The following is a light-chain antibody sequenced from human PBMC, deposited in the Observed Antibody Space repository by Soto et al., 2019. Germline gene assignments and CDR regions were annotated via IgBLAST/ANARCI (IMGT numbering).Light chain of an antibody. V-gene: IGKV1-6*01. CDR1: QGIRTD. Sequence: AIHMTQSPSSPSASVGDRVTITCRASQGIRTDLGWYQQKPGKAPELLISGASSLQSGVSPRFSGRGSGTDFTLTISSLQPEDFATYYCLHDYNYPLTFGQGTKVDIK. CDR2: GAS. J-gene: IGKJ1*01. CDR3: LHDYNYPLT.